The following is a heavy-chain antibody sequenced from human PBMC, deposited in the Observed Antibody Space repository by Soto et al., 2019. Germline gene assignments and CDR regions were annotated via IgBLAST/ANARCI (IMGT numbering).Heavy chain of an antibody. J-gene: IGHJ4*02. D-gene: IGHD6-19*01. Sequence: QVQLQESGPGLVKPSGTLSLTCAVSGDSISSSNWWTWVRQPPGKGLEWIGAIDHSGSTDYNPSLKSRVTMSVDKPKNQFSLKLSSVTAADTAIYYCVRDSGNGWKDYWGQGTLVTVSS. V-gene: IGHV4-4*02. CDR3: VRDSGNGWKDY. CDR1: GDSISSSNW. CDR2: IDHSGST.